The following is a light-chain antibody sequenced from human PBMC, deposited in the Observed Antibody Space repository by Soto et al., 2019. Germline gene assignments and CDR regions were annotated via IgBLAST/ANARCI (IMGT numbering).Light chain of an antibody. CDR3: QQYNNWWT. Sequence: EIVLTQSPATLSLSPGERSTLSCRASQSVNNYLAWYQQKPGQAPXXLIYGASTRATGIPARFIGSGSGTEFTLTISSLQSEDFAVDDCQQYNNWWTFGQGTKVDIK. CDR1: QSVNNY. CDR2: GAS. V-gene: IGKV3-15*01. J-gene: IGKJ1*01.